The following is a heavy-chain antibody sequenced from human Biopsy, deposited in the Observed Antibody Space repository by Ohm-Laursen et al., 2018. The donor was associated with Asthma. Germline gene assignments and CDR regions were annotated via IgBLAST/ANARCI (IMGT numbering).Heavy chain of an antibody. V-gene: IGHV4-30-2*01. CDR3: ARDGSSVAGTPYGMDV. Sequence: TLSLTCTVSGGSISSGGYWTWIRQPPGKGLEWIGYISHSGSTYFNPSLKSRVTISLDRTKSQFSLKLSSVTAADTALYYCARDGSSVAGTPYGMDVWGQGTTVTVSS. J-gene: IGHJ6*02. D-gene: IGHD6-19*01. CDR2: ISHSGST. CDR1: GGSISSGGY.